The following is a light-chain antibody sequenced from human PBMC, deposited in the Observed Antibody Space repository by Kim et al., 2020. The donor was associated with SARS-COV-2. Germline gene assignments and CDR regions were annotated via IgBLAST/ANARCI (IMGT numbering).Light chain of an antibody. CDR1: QSVTSDL. J-gene: IGKJ3*01. V-gene: IGKV3-20*01. Sequence: EIVLTQSPGALSLSPGERVTLSCRASQSVTSDLLGWYQQKPGQAPRLLIYAASNRATGIPDRFTGSGSGTDFTVTITRLEPEDLAVYYCHQYGSSPQTFGPGTKVDIK. CDR3: HQYGSSPQT. CDR2: AAS.